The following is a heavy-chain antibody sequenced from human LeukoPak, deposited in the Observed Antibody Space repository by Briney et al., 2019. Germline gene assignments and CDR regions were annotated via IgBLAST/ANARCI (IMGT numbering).Heavy chain of an antibody. J-gene: IGHJ6*03. CDR1: GYSFTTFH. CDR2: MIPTSGNT. V-gene: IGHV1-8*01. Sequence: ASVKVSCKASGYSFTTFHINWVRQATGQGLEWMGWMIPTSGNTGYAGKLQGRVSMTRNTSIDTAYMELSSLKSEDTAVYYCARSLAGRTYYYYMDAWGSGTTVTVSS. CDR3: ARSLAGRTYYYYMDA. D-gene: IGHD6-6*01.